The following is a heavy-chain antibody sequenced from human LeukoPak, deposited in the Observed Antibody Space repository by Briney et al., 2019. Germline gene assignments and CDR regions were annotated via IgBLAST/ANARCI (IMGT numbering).Heavy chain of an antibody. CDR2: ISGSGGST. CDR3: ARVSLVGTMSSDY. D-gene: IGHD1-26*01. Sequence: PGGSLRLSCAASGFTFSSYGMHWVRQAPGKGLEWVSAISGSGGSTYYADSVKGRFTISRDNSKNTLYLQMNSLRAEDTAVYYCARVSLVGTMSSDYWGQGTLVTVSS. V-gene: IGHV3-23*01. J-gene: IGHJ4*02. CDR1: GFTFSSYG.